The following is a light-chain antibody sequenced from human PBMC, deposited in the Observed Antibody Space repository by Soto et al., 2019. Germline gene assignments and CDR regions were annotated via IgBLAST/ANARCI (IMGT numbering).Light chain of an antibody. J-gene: IGLJ1*01. CDR1: NIGIKR. CDR2: DDS. CDR3: QAWDTSSDHQV. V-gene: IGLV3-21*02. Sequence: SSELTQAPSVSVAPGQTARLTCGGNNIGIKRVHWYQQKPGQAPVLVVYDDSARPSGIPERFSGSNSGNTATLTISRVEAGDEADYYCQAWDTSSDHQVFGTGTKVTVL.